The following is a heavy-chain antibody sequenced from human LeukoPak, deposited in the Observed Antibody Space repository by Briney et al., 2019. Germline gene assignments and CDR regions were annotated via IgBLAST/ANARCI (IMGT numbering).Heavy chain of an antibody. CDR2: ISDSGGST. D-gene: IGHD3-10*01. V-gene: IGHV3-23*01. J-gene: IGHJ4*02. CDR1: GFSFSNYA. CDR3: ARAPTDYPFGY. Sequence: GGSLRLSCGASGFSFSNYAMSWVRQAPGKGLEWVSSISDSGGSTYYADAVKGRFTISRDNSDNTLYLQMNGLRVEDTAVYYCARAPTDYPFGYWGQGTLVFVTS.